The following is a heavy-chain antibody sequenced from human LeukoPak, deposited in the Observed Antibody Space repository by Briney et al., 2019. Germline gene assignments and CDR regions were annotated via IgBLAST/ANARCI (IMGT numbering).Heavy chain of an antibody. V-gene: IGHV4-39*01. CDR1: GGSISSSSYY. Sequence: PSETLSLTCTVSGGSISSSSYYWGWIRQPPGKGLEWIGSIYYSGSTYYNPSLKSRVTISVDTSKNQFSLKLSSVTAADTAVYYCARQGGGRYSYEDYWGQGTPVTVSS. J-gene: IGHJ4*02. D-gene: IGHD5-18*01. CDR2: IYYSGST. CDR3: ARQGGGRYSYEDY.